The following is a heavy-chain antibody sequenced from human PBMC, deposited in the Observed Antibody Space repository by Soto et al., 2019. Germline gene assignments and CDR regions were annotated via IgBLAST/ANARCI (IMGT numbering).Heavy chain of an antibody. CDR3: AKVAVPAAIYSWFDP. CDR2: IYYSGST. CDR1: GGSISSYY. J-gene: IGHJ5*02. Sequence: SETLSLTCTVSGGSISSYYWSWIRQPPGKGLEWIGSIYYSGSTNYNPSLKSRVTISVDTSKNQFSLKLNSVTAADTAVYYCAKVAVPAAIYSWFDPWGQGTLVTVSS. D-gene: IGHD2-2*01. V-gene: IGHV4-59*01.